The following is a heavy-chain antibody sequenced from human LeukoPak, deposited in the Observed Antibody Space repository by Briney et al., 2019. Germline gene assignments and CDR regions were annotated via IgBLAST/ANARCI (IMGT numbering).Heavy chain of an antibody. J-gene: IGHJ4*02. CDR3: ARWGTVTTFGFDY. Sequence: PGGSLRLSCAASGFTFSTYWMSWVRQAPGKGLEWVANIKEDGSEKYYGDSVKGRFTISRDNSKNTLYLQMNSLRAEDTAVYYCARWGTVTTFGFDYWGQGTLVTVSS. D-gene: IGHD4-11*01. CDR2: IKEDGSEK. CDR1: GFTFSTYW. V-gene: IGHV3-7*01.